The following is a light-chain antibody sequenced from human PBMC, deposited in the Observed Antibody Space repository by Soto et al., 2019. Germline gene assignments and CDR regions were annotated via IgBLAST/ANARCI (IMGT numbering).Light chain of an antibody. J-gene: IGLJ2*01. CDR1: SSDVGGYNY. CDR3: SSFAGNNNLV. CDR2: EVS. Sequence: QSALTQPPSPPGSPGQSVTFSCTETSSDVGGYNYVSWYQQHPGKAPKLMISEVSKRPSGVPDRFSGSKSGNTASLTVSGLQAEDEADYYCSSFAGNNNLVFGGGTKLTVL. V-gene: IGLV2-8*01.